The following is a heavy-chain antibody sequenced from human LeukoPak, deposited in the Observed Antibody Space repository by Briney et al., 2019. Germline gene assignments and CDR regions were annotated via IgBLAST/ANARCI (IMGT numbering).Heavy chain of an antibody. CDR3: PREPHSSGSYSGDAFDI. D-gene: IGHD1-26*01. Sequence: SETLSLTCTVSGGSISSCSYFWSWIRQPPGKGLEWIGCIYISGNTNYNASLKSRVTISIDTSKNQLSLKLSSVTAADTAVYFCPREPHSSGSYSGDAFDIWGQGTMVTVSS. J-gene: IGHJ3*02. V-gene: IGHV4-61*02. CDR1: GGSISSCSYF. CDR2: IYISGNT.